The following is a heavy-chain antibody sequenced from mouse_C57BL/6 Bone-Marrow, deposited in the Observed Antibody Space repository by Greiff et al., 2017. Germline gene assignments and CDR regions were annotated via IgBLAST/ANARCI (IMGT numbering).Heavy chain of an antibody. CDR3: ARYYGSSYDY. CDR1: GYTFTSYG. Sequence: VHLVESGAELARPGASVKLSCKASGYTFTSYGISWVKQRTGQGLEWIGEIYPRSGNTYYNEKFKGKATLTADKSSSTAYMELRSLTSEDSAVYFCARYYGSSYDYWGQGTTLTVSS. CDR2: IYPRSGNT. D-gene: IGHD1-1*01. J-gene: IGHJ2*01. V-gene: IGHV1-81*01.